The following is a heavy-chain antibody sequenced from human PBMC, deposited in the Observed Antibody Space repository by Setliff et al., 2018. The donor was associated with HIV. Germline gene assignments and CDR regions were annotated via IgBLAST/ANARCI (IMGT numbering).Heavy chain of an antibody. V-gene: IGHV4-38-2*02. Sequence: SENLSLTCSVYGGSISSGYYWGWIRQPPGKGLEWIGSIYHSGSTYYNPSLKSRVTISVDTSKNQFSLKLSSVTAADTAVYYCARLPRPGHGLRDAFDIWGQGTMVTVSS. CDR2: IYHSGST. J-gene: IGHJ3*02. CDR3: ARLPRPGHGLRDAFDI. CDR1: GGSISSGYY. D-gene: IGHD3-10*01.